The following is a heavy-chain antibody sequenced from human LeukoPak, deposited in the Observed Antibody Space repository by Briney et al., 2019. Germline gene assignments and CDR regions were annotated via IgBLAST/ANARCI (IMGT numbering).Heavy chain of an antibody. CDR1: GYTFTSYD. D-gene: IGHD2-15*01. V-gene: IGHV1-8*01. J-gene: IGHJ4*02. CDR3: ARGSGFVVVVAATSEEFDY. Sequence: ASVKVSCKASGYTFTSYDINWVRQATGQGLEWMGWMNPNSGNTGYAQKFQGRVTMTRNTSMSTAYMELSSLRSEDTAVYYCARGSGFVVVVAATSEEFDYWGQGTLVTVSS. CDR2: MNPNSGNT.